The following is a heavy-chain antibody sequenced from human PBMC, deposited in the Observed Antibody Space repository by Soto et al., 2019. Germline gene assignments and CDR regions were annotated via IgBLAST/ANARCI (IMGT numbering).Heavy chain of an antibody. CDR2: ISSNGVGT. J-gene: IGHJ6*03. Sequence: GGSLRLSCAASGFTLSGYAMDWVRQAPGKGLEYVSGISSNGVGTYYANSVQGRFTISRDNSKNTVYLQMGSLRPEDMAVYYWTRRARTHFYYMDVWGKGTTVTVSS. CDR3: TRRARTHFYYMDV. D-gene: IGHD6-6*01. CDR1: GFTLSGYA. V-gene: IGHV3-64*01.